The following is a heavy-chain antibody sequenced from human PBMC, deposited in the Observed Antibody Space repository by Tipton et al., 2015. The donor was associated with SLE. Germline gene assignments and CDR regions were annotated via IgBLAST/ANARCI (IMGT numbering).Heavy chain of an antibody. D-gene: IGHD3-10*02. Sequence: TLSLTCTVSGGSISSHYWSWVRQPPGKGLEWIGSMYYSGSTYYNPSLKSRVTISVDTSKNQFSLKLSSVTAADTAVYYCARLYAGRPDGWGQGTMVTVSS. CDR2: MYYSGST. CDR3: ARLYAGRPDG. V-gene: IGHV4-59*05. J-gene: IGHJ3*01. CDR1: GGSISSHY.